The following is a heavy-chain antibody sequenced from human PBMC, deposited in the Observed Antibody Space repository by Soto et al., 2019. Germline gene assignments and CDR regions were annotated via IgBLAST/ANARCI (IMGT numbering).Heavy chain of an antibody. CDR1: GFIFSNAW. CDR3: AKDSSENYGDYGHSDFDY. V-gene: IGHV3-30*18. J-gene: IGHJ4*02. Sequence: PGGSLRLSCAASGFIFSNAWMTWVRQAPGKGLEWVAVISYDGSNKYYADSVKGRFTISRDNSKNTLYLQMNSLRAEDTAVYYFAKDSSENYGDYGHSDFDYWGQGTLVTVSS. D-gene: IGHD4-17*01. CDR2: ISYDGSNK.